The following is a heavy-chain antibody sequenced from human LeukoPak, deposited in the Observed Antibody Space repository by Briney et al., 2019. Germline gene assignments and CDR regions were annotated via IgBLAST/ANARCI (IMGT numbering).Heavy chain of an antibody. CDR1: GYSISSGYY. CDR2: THHGGTT. J-gene: IGHJ4*02. CDR3: ASSGYYDSSVDY. V-gene: IGHV4-38-2*02. D-gene: IGHD3-22*01. Sequence: SETLSLTCSVSGYSISSGYYWGWIRQPPGKGLEWIGSTHHGGTTYYNPSLKSRVTISVDTSKNQFSLKLSSVTAADTAVYYCASSGYYDSSVDYWGQGTLVTVSS.